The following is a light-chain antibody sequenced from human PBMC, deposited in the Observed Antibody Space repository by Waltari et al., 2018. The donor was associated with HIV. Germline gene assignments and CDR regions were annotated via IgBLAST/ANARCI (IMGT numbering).Light chain of an antibody. V-gene: IGKV1-33*01. CDR3: QQYYDVVYT. CDR2: DAV. J-gene: IGKJ2*01. CDR1: QDIGNY. Sequence: DTQMTQSPSSLSASVEDRITITCQASQDIGNYLNWYQHKPGKAPKLLIYDAVNLEAGVPSRFRGSGSGTHFTFSISSLQPEDIATYYCQQYYDVVYTFAQGTKLDMK.